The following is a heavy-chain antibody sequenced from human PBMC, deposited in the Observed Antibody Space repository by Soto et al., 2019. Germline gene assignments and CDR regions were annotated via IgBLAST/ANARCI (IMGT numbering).Heavy chain of an antibody. CDR3: TSKRGVTEPSDY. J-gene: IGHJ4*02. CDR2: IRSIVYGGTT. V-gene: IGHV3-49*05. Sequence: KPGGSLRLSCTASGFTFADYAMNWFRQAPGKGLEWVGFIRSIVYGGTTEYAASVKGRFTISRDDSKSIAYLQMNSLKTEDTAVYYCTSKRGVTEPSDYWGQGTLVTVSS. D-gene: IGHD2-21*02. CDR1: GFTFADYA.